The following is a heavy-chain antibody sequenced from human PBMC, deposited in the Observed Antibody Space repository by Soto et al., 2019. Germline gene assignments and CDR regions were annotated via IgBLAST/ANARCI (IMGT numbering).Heavy chain of an antibody. Sequence: QVQLQESGPGLVKPSETLSLTCTVSGGSIISYSWSWFRQPPGKGLEWIGYIYYSGSTNYNPSLKSRITISADTSKNQFSLKLSSVTAADTAVYYCARHISSGTNIAAIRSFDPWGQGTLVTVSS. CDR1: GGSIISYS. CDR3: ARHISSGTNIAAIRSFDP. CDR2: IYYSGST. V-gene: IGHV4-59*08. D-gene: IGHD1-7*01. J-gene: IGHJ5*02.